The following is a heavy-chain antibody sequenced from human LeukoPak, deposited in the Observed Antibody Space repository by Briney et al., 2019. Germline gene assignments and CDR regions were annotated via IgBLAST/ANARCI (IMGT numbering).Heavy chain of an antibody. J-gene: IGHJ4*02. CDR3: ARDLPVDTAMAAPDY. CDR1: GGSISSGGYS. D-gene: IGHD5-18*01. V-gene: IGHV4-30-2*01. Sequence: SQTLSLTCAVSGGSISSGGYSWSWIRQPPGKGLEWIGYIYHSGSTYYNPSLKSRVTISVDTSKNQFSLKLSSVTAADTAVYYCARDLPVDTAMAAPDYWGQGAPVTVSS. CDR2: IYHSGST.